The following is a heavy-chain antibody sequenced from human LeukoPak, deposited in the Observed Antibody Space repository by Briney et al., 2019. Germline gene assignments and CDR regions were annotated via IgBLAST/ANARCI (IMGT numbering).Heavy chain of an antibody. V-gene: IGHV1-69*05. CDR3: ARDHRGAVASYYYYYYMDV. CDR2: IIPIFGKA. J-gene: IGHJ6*03. D-gene: IGHD6-19*01. Sequence: ASVKVSCKASGGTFSSYAISWVRQAPGQGLEWMGGIIPIFGKANYAQKFQGRVTITTDETTSTAYMELSSLRSEDTAVYYCARDHRGAVASYYYYYYMDVWGKGTTVTVSS. CDR1: GGTFSSYA.